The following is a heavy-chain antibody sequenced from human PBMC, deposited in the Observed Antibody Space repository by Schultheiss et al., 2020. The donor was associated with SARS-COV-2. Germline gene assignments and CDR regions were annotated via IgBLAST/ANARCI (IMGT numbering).Heavy chain of an antibody. D-gene: IGHD3-10*01. CDR3: ARGRRGSGSFRLTGPTYFDY. Sequence: ASVKVSCKASGYTFTSYDINWVRHASGQGLEWMGWMNPNSVNTGYAQKFQGRVTMTRNTSISTAYMELSSLRSEDSAVYYCARGRRGSGSFRLTGPTYFDYWGQGTLVTVSS. CDR1: GYTFTSYD. V-gene: IGHV1-8*01. J-gene: IGHJ4*02. CDR2: MNPNSVNT.